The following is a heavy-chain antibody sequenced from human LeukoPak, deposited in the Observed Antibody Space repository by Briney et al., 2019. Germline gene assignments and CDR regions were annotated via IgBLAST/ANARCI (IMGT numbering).Heavy chain of an antibody. V-gene: IGHV4-38-2*01. D-gene: IGHD1-14*01. J-gene: IGHJ1*01. CDR2: IYHSGST. CDR3: ARANTEKYFQH. CDR1: GYSISSGYY. Sequence: SETLSLTCAVSGYSISSGYYWGWIRQPPGKGLEWIGSIYHSGSTYYNPSLKSRVTISVDTSKNQFSLKLSSVTAADTAVYYCARANTEKYFQHWGQGTLVTVSP.